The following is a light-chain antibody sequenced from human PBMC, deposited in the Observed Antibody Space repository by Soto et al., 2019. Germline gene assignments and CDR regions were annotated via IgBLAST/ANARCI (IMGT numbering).Light chain of an antibody. J-gene: IGLJ2*01. CDR1: NIGSKN. V-gene: IGLV3-9*01. Sequence: SYELTQPLSVSVALGQTARITCGGNNIGSKNVHWYQQKPGQAPVLVIYRDSNRPSGISERFSGSNSGNTATLTISRAQAGDEADYYCQVWDSSTAFGGGTKLTVL. CDR3: QVWDSSTA. CDR2: RDS.